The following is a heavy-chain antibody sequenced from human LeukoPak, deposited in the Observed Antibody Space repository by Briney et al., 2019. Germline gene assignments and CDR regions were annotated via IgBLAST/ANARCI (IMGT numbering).Heavy chain of an antibody. V-gene: IGHV4-59*01. J-gene: IGHJ5*02. Sequence: PSETLSLTCTVSGGSISSYYWSWIRQPPGKGLEWIGYTYYRGSTNYNPSPKSRVTISVDTSKNQFSLKLSSVTAAETAVYYCARGRGYCSSTSCYFGWFDPWGQGTLVTVSS. CDR2: TYYRGST. CDR3: ARGRGYCSSTSCYFGWFDP. CDR1: GGSISSYY. D-gene: IGHD2-2*01.